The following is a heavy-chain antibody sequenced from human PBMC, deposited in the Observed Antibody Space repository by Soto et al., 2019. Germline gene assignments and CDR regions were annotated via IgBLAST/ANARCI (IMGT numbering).Heavy chain of an antibody. V-gene: IGHV3-53*01. D-gene: IGHD3-3*01. CDR2: IYSGGST. J-gene: IGHJ4*02. Sequence: GGSLRLSCAASGFTVSSNYMSWVRQAPGKGLEWVSVIYSGGSTYYADSVKGRFTISRDNSKNTLYLQMNSLRAEDTAVYYCAKGKANTVFGVDTLFDYWGQGTQVPVSS. CDR1: GFTVSSNY. CDR3: AKGKANTVFGVDTLFDY.